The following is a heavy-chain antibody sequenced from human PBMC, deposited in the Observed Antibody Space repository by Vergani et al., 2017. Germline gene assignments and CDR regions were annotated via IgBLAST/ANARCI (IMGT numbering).Heavy chain of an antibody. Sequence: EVQLLESGGGLVQPGGSLRLSCAASGFTFSSYAMSWVRQAPGKGLEWVSAISGSGGSTYYEDSVKGRFTISRDNSKNTLYLQMNSLRAEDTAVYYCAKYYGSGSYYYYYGMDVWGQGTTVTVSS. CDR3: AKYYGSGSYYYYYGMDV. D-gene: IGHD3-10*01. CDR1: GFTFSSYA. J-gene: IGHJ6*02. V-gene: IGHV3-23*01. CDR2: ISGSGGST.